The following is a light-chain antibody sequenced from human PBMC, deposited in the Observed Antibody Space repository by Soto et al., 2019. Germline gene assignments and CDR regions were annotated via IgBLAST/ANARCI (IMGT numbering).Light chain of an antibody. V-gene: IGKV3-20*01. J-gene: IGKJ1*01. CDR3: QQYGSSPWT. CDR1: QSISSSY. CDR2: GAS. Sequence: EIVLTQSPGTLSLSPGERATLSCRASQSISSSYFAWYQQQPGQAPRLLIYGASSRATGFPDRFSGSGSGTDFTLTISRLEPEDFAVYYCQQYGSSPWTFGQGTKVEIK.